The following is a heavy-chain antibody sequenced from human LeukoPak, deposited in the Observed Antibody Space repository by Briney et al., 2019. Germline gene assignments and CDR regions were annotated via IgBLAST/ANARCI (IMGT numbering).Heavy chain of an antibody. CDR3: ARAHTSAPGTLFDY. D-gene: IGHD3-3*01. Sequence: GASVKVSCKASGYTFSSYYMHWVRQAPGQGLEWMGRINPSGTSTSYAQKLQGRVTVTRDTSTSTLYMELGSLTSEDTALYYCARAHTSAPGTLFDYWGQGTLVTVSS. V-gene: IGHV1-46*01. CDR2: INPSGTST. CDR1: GYTFSSYY. J-gene: IGHJ4*02.